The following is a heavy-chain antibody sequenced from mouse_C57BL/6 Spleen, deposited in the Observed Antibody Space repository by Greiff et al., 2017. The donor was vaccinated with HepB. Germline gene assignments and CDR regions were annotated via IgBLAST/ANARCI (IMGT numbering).Heavy chain of an antibody. CDR1: GYTFTDYY. V-gene: IGHV1-19*01. J-gene: IGHJ2*01. Sequence: VQLQQSGPVLVKPGASVKMSGKASGYTFTDYYMNWVKQSQGKSLEWIGVINPYNGGTSYNQKFKGNATLTVDKSSSTAYMELNSLTSEDSAVYYGARRGDYDYAHSLDYWRQGTTLTVSS. CDR3: ARRGDYDYAHSLDY. D-gene: IGHD2-4*01. CDR2: INPYNGGT.